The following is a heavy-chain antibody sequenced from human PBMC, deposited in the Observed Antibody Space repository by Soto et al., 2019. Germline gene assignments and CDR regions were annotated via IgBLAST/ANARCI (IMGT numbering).Heavy chain of an antibody. CDR1: GGSVSSGGYY. CDR2: IYYSGST. CDR3: ARDLRHIAVAGTGGRYYYYYYGMDV. J-gene: IGHJ6*02. Sequence: SETLSLTCTVSGGSVSSGGYYWSWIRQPPGKGLEWIGYIYYSGSTNYNPSLKSRVTISVDTSKNQFSLKLSSVTAADTAVYYCARDLRHIAVAGTGGRYYYYYYGMDVWGQGTTVTVSS. D-gene: IGHD6-19*01. V-gene: IGHV4-61*08.